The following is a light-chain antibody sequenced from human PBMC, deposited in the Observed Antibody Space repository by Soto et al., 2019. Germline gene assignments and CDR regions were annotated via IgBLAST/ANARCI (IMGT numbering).Light chain of an antibody. CDR3: QQRGSWPLT. CDR1: QFVGSH. Sequence: EIVLTQSPATLSLSPGERGTLSCRASQFVGSHLAWYQQRPGQAPRLLIYDASNRATGVPARFSGTGSGTDFNLTISSLEPEDSAAYYCQQRGSWPLTFGGGTKVDIK. J-gene: IGKJ4*01. V-gene: IGKV3-11*01. CDR2: DAS.